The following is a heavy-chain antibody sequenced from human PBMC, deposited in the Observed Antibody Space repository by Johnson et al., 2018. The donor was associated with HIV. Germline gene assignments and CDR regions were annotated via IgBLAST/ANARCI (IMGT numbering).Heavy chain of an antibody. J-gene: IGHJ3*02. D-gene: IGHD3-16*01. CDR1: GFTFSSYA. CDR3: ARPLGPPLWHDAFDI. Sequence: MLLVESGGGLVQPGGSLRLSCAASGFTFSSYAMHWVRQATGKGLAWIAVIYSGGDTYYADSVRGRFTISRDNSKNTLYLQMNSLRAEDTAVYYCARPLGPPLWHDAFDIWGQGTMVTVFS. CDR2: IYSGGDT. V-gene: IGHV3-66*02.